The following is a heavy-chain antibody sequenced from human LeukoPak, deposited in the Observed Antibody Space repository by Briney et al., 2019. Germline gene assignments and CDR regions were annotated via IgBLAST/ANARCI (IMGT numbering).Heavy chain of an antibody. V-gene: IGHV1-8*01. CDR2: MNPNSGNT. CDR3: YVWGTRPYNWFDP. Sequence: GASVKVSCKASGYTFTSYDINWVRQATGQGLEWMGWMNPNSGNTGYAQKFQGRVTMTRNTSISTAYMELSSPRSEDTAVYYCYVWGTRPYNWFDPWGQGTLVTVSS. D-gene: IGHD3-16*01. J-gene: IGHJ5*02. CDR1: GYTFTSYD.